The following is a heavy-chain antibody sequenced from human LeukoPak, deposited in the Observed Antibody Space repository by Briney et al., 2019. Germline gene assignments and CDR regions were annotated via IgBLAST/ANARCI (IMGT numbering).Heavy chain of an antibody. D-gene: IGHD2-21*02. V-gene: IGHV4-34*01. J-gene: IGHJ4*02. CDR2: INHSGST. CDR3: ARSGTYCGGDCSDY. Sequence: SETLSLTCAVYGGSFSGYYWSWIRQPPGKGLEWIGEINHSGSTNYNPSLKSRVTISVDTSKNQFSLKLSSVTAADTAVYYCARSGTYCGGDCSDYWAREPWSPSPQ. CDR1: GGSFSGYY.